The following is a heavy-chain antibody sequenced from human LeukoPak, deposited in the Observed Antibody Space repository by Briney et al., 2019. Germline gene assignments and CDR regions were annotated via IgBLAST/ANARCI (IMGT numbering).Heavy chain of an antibody. CDR1: GYTFTSYY. Sequence: ASVKVSCKASGYTFTSYYMHWVRQAPGQGLEWMGIINPSGGSTSYARRFQGRVTMTGDTSTSTVYMELSSLRSEDTAVYYCARGDFNYYYGLDVWGQGTTVTVSS. J-gene: IGHJ6*02. CDR3: ARGDFNYYYGLDV. CDR2: INPSGGST. D-gene: IGHD3/OR15-3a*01. V-gene: IGHV1-46*01.